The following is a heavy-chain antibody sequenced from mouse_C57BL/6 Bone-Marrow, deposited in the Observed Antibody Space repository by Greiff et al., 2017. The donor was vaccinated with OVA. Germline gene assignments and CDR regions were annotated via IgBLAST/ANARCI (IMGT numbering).Heavy chain of an antibody. CDR1: GFTFSSYA. CDR3: TRDGYEVWFAY. CDR2: ISSGGDYI. D-gene: IGHD2-2*01. J-gene: IGHJ3*01. V-gene: IGHV5-9-1*02. Sequence: EVQLVESGEGLVKPGGSLKLSCAASGFTFSSYAMSWVRQTPEKRLEWVAYISSGGDYIYYADTVKGRFTISRDNARNTLDLQMSSLKSEDTAMYYCTRDGYEVWFAYWGQGTLVTVSA.